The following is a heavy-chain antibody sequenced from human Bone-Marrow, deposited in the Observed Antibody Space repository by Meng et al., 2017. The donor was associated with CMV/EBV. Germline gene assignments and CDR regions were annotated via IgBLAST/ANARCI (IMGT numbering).Heavy chain of an antibody. CDR3: ARARCSSTSCYTRGEDYYYYYGMDV. CDR1: GGSFSGYY. D-gene: IGHD2-2*02. CDR2: IYYSGST. V-gene: IGHV4-59*01. J-gene: IGHJ6*02. Sequence: SQTLSLTCAVYGGSFSGYYWSWIRQPPGKGLEWIGYIYYSGSTNYNPSLKSRVTISVDTSKNQFSPKLSSVTAADTAVYYCARARCSSTSCYTRGEDYYYYYGMDVWGQGTMVTVSS.